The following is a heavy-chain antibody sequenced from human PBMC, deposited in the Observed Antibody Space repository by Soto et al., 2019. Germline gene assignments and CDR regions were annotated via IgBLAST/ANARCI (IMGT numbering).Heavy chain of an antibody. Sequence: PSETLSLTCAVSGGSISSSNWWSWVRQPPGKGLEWIGEIYHSGSTNYNPSLKSRVTISVDKSKNQFSLKLSSVTAADTAVYYCARDVGIAVAGKAEPIDYWGQGTLVTVSS. CDR1: GGSISSSNW. CDR3: ARDVGIAVAGKAEPIDY. J-gene: IGHJ4*02. V-gene: IGHV4-4*02. D-gene: IGHD6-19*01. CDR2: IYHSGST.